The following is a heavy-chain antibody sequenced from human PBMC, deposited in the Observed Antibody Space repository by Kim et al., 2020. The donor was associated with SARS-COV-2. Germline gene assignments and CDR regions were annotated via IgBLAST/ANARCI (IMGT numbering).Heavy chain of an antibody. Sequence: SETLSLTCAVYGGSFSGYYWSWIRQPPGKGLEWIGEINHSGSTNYNPSLKSRVTISVDTSKNQFSLKLSSVTAADTAVYYCARPLPGYYDFWSGLAKNGMDVWGQGTTVTVSS. CDR3: ARPLPGYYDFWSGLAKNGMDV. D-gene: IGHD3-3*01. CDR1: GGSFSGYY. J-gene: IGHJ6*02. CDR2: INHSGST. V-gene: IGHV4-34*01.